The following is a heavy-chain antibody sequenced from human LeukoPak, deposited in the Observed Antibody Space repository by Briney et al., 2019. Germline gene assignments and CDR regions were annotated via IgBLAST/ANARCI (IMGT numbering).Heavy chain of an antibody. Sequence: SETLSLTCGVSGGSVTSTNWWTWVRQPPGKGLEWIGEVHLDGRTNYNPSLKSRLTISVDLSENHVSLKLTSVTAADTAVYYCAREGGFYRPLDYSGQGTLVTVSS. CDR3: AREGGFYRPLDY. V-gene: IGHV4-4*02. CDR1: GGSVTSTNW. CDR2: VHLDGRT. D-gene: IGHD3-3*01. J-gene: IGHJ4*02.